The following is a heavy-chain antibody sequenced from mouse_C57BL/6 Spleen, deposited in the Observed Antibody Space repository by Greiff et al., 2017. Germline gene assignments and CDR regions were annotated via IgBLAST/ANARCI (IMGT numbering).Heavy chain of an antibody. CDR2: ISDGGSYT. Sequence: EVKLVESGGGLVKPGGSLKLSCAASGFTFSSYAMSWVRQTPEKRLEWVATISDGGSYTYYPDNVKGRFTIARDNAKNNLYLQMSHLKSEDTAMYYCARDGGYDYGSWFAYWGQGTLVTVSA. J-gene: IGHJ3*01. V-gene: IGHV5-4*01. CDR1: GFTFSSYA. D-gene: IGHD2-4*01. CDR3: ARDGGYDYGSWFAY.